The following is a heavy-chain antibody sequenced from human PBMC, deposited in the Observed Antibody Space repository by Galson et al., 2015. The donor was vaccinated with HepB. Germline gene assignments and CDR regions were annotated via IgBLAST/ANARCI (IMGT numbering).Heavy chain of an antibody. D-gene: IGHD6-13*01. CDR1: GFSFSTYA. CDR2: TSYDGRHK. J-gene: IGHJ4*02. CDR3: ARGVGGSGWYSRLFFFDY. Sequence: SLRLSCAASGFSFSTYAMHWVRQAPGKGLEWVAVTSYDGRHKHYADSVKGRFTLSRENSKNTLYLEMHSLRPEDTAVYYCARGVGGSGWYSRLFFFDYWGQGTLVTVSS. V-gene: IGHV3-30*04.